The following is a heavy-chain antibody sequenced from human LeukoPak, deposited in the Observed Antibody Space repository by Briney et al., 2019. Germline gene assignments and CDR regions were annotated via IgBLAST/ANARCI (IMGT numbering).Heavy chain of an antibody. CDR3: AREGSSDNWFDP. V-gene: IGHV1-69*05. CDR1: GGTFSSYA. CDR2: IIPIFGTA. J-gene: IGHJ5*02. D-gene: IGHD6-6*01. Sequence: GASVKVSCKASGGTFSSYAISWVRQAPGQGLEWMGGIIPIFGTANYAQKFQGRVTITTDESTSTAYMELSSLRSEDTAVYYCAREGSSDNWFDPWGQGTLITVSS.